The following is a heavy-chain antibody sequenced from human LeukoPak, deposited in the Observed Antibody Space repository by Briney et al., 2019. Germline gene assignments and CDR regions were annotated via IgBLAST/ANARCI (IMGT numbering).Heavy chain of an antibody. Sequence: SETLSLTCTVSGDSISSSYWSWIRQPPGKGLEWIGYILNSGSTNNNPSLQSRVTISLGTSKNKFSLNLTSVTAADTAVYFCARGPLHHPSSWPFWYFDLWGRGTLVTVSS. CDR2: ILNSGST. CDR3: ARGPLHHPSSWPFWYFDL. CDR1: GDSISSSY. J-gene: IGHJ2*01. D-gene: IGHD6-13*01. V-gene: IGHV4-59*01.